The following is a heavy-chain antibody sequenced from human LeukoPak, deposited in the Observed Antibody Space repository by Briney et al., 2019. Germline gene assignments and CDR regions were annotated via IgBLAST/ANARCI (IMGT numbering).Heavy chain of an antibody. CDR3: ARDMIVVVTNHDAFDI. CDR2: ISAYNGNT. Sequence: ASVKVSCKASGYTFTSYGISWVRQAPGQGLEWMGWISAYNGNTNYAQKLQGRVTMTTDTSTSTAYMELRSLRSDDTAVYYCARDMIVVVTNHDAFDIWGQGTMVTVSS. CDR1: GYTFTSYG. V-gene: IGHV1-18*01. J-gene: IGHJ3*02. D-gene: IGHD3-22*01.